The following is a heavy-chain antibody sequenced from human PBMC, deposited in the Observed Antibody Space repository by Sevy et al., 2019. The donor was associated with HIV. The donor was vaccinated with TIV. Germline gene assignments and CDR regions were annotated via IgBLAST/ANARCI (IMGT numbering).Heavy chain of an antibody. D-gene: IGHD2-15*01. J-gene: IGHJ4*02. CDR2: INPNNGGT. V-gene: IGHV1-2*02. CDR3: ARAPVYCRGGNRYPYHFDY. Sequence: ASVKVSCKASGYSFTGYYIHWVRQAPGQGLEWMGWINPNNGGTNYAQEFQGRVTMTRDTSISTVYMELSRLKSDDTAGYYWARAPVYCRGGNRYPYHFDYWGQGTLVTVSS. CDR1: GYSFTGYY.